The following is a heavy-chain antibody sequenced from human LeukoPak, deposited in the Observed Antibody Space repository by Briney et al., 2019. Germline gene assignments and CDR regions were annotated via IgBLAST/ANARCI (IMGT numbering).Heavy chain of an antibody. CDR3: AKALSTSLAYYYYYGMDV. CDR1: GFTFSSYA. CDR2: XXXXGGST. Sequence: GGSLRLSCAASGFTFSSYAMSWVRQAPGKGLXXXXXXXXXGGSTYYADSVKGRFTTSRDNSKNTLYLQMNSLRAEDTAVYYCAKALSTSLAYYYYYGMDVWGQGTTVTVSS. J-gene: IGHJ6*02. D-gene: IGHD2-2*01. V-gene: IGHV3-23*01.